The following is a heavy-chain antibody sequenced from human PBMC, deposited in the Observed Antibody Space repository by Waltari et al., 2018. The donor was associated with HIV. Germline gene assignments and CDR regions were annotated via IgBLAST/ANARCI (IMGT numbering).Heavy chain of an antibody. D-gene: IGHD6-19*01. J-gene: IGHJ6*02. CDR1: GGTFSTYT. V-gene: IGHV1-69*08. CDR2: IIPSLGIA. Sequence: QVQLVQSGAEVKKPGSSVKVSCKASGGTFSTYTISWVQPAPGQGFEWMGRIIPSLGIANYAQKFQGRVTITADKSTSTAYMELSSLRSEDTAVYYCARDDRYGSGWYYYYYGMDVWGQGTTVTVSS. CDR3: ARDDRYGSGWYYYYYGMDV.